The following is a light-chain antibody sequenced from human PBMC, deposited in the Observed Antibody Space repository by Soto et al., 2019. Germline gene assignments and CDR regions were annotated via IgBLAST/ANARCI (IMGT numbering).Light chain of an antibody. CDR3: QQYNNWPPWT. CDR1: QSVSSN. J-gene: IGKJ1*01. CDR2: GAS. Sequence: EIVMTQSPATLSVSPGERATLSCRASQSVSSNSAWYQQKPGQAPRLHIYGASTRATGIPARFSGSGSGTEFTLTISSLQSEDFAVYYCQQYNNWPPWTCGQGTKVELK. V-gene: IGKV3-15*01.